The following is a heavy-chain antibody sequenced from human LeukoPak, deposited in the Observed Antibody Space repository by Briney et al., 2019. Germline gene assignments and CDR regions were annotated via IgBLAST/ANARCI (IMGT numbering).Heavy chain of an antibody. Sequence: ASVKVSCKASGYTFTSYDINWVRQATGQGLEWMGWMNPNSGNTGYAQKFQGRVTITRNTSISTAYMELSSLRSEDTAVYYCARGRNYDFWSGYLYYYYYYYYMDVWGKGTTVTVSS. CDR1: GYTFTSYD. V-gene: IGHV1-8*03. CDR3: ARGRNYDFWSGYLYYYYYYYYMDV. D-gene: IGHD3-3*01. CDR2: MNPNSGNT. J-gene: IGHJ6*03.